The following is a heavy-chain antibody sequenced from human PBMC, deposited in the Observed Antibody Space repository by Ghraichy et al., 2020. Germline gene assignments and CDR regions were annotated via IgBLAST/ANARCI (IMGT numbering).Heavy chain of an antibody. CDR1: GFTFSSYW. J-gene: IGHJ6*02. D-gene: IGHD6-19*01. CDR2: INSDGSST. CDR3: ARMYSSGWYGEYYDGMDV. Sequence: GGSLRLSCAASGFTFSSYWMHWVRQAPGEGLVWVSRINSDGSSTSYADSVKGRFTVSRDNAKNSLYLQMNNVRADDTAVYYCARMYSSGWYGEYYDGMDVWGQGTTVTVSS. V-gene: IGHV3-74*01.